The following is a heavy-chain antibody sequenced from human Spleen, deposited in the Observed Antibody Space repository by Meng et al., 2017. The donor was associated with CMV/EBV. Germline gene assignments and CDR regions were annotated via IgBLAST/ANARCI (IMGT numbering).Heavy chain of an antibody. CDR1: GYTFTGYY. J-gene: IGHJ5*02. D-gene: IGHD6-13*01. Sequence: ASVKVSCKASGYTFTGYYMHWVRQAPGQGLEWMGWINPDSGGTNYAQKFRGRVTMTRDTSISTAYMELSRLRSDDTAVYYCARDTAAGQGWFDPWGQGSLVTISS. CDR3: ARDTAAGQGWFDP. CDR2: INPDSGGT. V-gene: IGHV1-2*02.